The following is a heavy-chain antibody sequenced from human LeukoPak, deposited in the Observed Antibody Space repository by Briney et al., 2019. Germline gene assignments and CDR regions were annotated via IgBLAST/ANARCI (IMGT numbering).Heavy chain of an antibody. J-gene: IGHJ6*02. CDR1: GDSINNHY. V-gene: IGHV4-59*11. CDR3: AGEGGEGGGYYGMDV. Sequence: SETLSLTCTVSGDSINNHYWTWIRQPPGKGLEWIGYIYYSGSTNYNPSLKSRVTISVDTSKNQFSLKLSSVTAADTAVYYCAGEGGEGGGYYGMDVWGQGTTVTVSS. D-gene: IGHD1-26*01. CDR2: IYYSGST.